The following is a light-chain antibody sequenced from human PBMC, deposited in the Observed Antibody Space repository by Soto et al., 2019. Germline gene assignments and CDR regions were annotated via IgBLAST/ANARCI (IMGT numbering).Light chain of an antibody. V-gene: IGLV2-14*01. J-gene: IGLJ3*02. CDR3: SSYTGSVTLV. Sequence: QSALTQPASVSGSPGQSITISCTGTSSDVGGYNYVSWYQQHPGKAPKLMIYEVRNRPSGVSNRFSGSRSGITASLTISGLQAEDEADYYCSSYTGSVTLVFGGGTKLTVL. CDR2: EVR. CDR1: SSDVGGYNY.